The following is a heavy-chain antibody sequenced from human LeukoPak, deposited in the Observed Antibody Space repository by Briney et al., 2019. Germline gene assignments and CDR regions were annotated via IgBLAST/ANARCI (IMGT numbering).Heavy chain of an antibody. Sequence: GESLKVSCKGSGYSFTSYWIGWVRQMPGKGLEWMGIIYLGDSDTRYSPSFQGQVTISADKSIGTAYLQWSSLNASDSAMYYCARRYGYESSGYYYCDYWGQGTLVTVSS. CDR2: IYLGDSDT. CDR1: GYSFTSYW. J-gene: IGHJ4*02. D-gene: IGHD3-22*01. CDR3: ARRYGYESSGYYYCDY. V-gene: IGHV5-51*01.